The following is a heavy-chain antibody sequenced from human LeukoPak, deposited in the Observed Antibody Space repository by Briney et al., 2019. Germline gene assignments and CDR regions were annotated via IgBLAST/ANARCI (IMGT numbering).Heavy chain of an antibody. CDR2: IKQDGSEK. CDR3: ARGFLEWLLEPIDY. D-gene: IGHD3-3*01. J-gene: IGHJ4*02. Sequence: PGGSLRLSSAASGFTFSSYAISWVRQAPGKGLEWVANIKQDGSEKYYVDSVKGRFTISRDNAKNSLYLQMNSLRAEDTAVYYCARGFLEWLLEPIDYWGQGTLVTVSS. CDR1: GFTFSSYA. V-gene: IGHV3-7*01.